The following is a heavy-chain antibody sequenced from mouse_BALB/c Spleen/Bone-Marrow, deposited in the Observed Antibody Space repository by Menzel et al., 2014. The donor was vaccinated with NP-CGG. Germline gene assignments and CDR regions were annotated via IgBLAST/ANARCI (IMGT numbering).Heavy chain of an antibody. V-gene: IGHV1-9*01. CDR1: GYTFSSYW. CDR3: AREDYFDY. CDR2: ILPGSGST. Sequence: QVQLKQSGAELMKPGASVKISCTATGYTFSSYWIEWVKQRPGHGLEWIGEILPGSGSTNYNEKFKGKATFTADTSSNTAYMQLSSLTSEDSAVYYRAREDYFDYWGQGTTLTVSS. J-gene: IGHJ2*01.